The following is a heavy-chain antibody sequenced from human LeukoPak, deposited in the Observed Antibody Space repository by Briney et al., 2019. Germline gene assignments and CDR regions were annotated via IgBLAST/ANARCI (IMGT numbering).Heavy chain of an antibody. CDR1: GFTFSSYS. CDR3: ARDSGRTAFDY. CDR2: ISSSSSYI. J-gene: IGHJ4*02. D-gene: IGHD6-25*01. V-gene: IGHV3-21*01. Sequence: PGGSLRLSCAASGFTFSSYSMNWVRQAPGRGLEWVSSISSSSSYIYYADSVKGRFTISRDNAKNSLYQQMNSLRAEDTAVYYCARDSGRTAFDYWGQGTLVTVSS.